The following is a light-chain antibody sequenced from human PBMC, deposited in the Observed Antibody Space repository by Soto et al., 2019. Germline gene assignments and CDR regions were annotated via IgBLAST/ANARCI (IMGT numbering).Light chain of an antibody. CDR1: SSNIGSNT. CDR2: RNN. Sequence: QLVLTQPPSASGTPGQRVTISCSGSSSNIGSNTVNWYQQLPGTAPQLLIYRNNQRPSGVPDRFSGSKSGTSASLTISGLQSDDEADYYCAAWDDGLIGSVVFGGGTKLTVL. CDR3: AAWDDGLIGSVV. J-gene: IGLJ2*01. V-gene: IGLV1-44*01.